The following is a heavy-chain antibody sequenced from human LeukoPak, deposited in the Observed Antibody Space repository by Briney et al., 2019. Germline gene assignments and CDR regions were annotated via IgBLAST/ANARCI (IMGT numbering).Heavy chain of an antibody. Sequence: PSETLSLTCTVSGGSINSYSWSWIRQPPGKGLEWIAYIYTGGSTNYNPSLESRVTISGDTSKNHSSLKLSSVTAADTAVYYCARHFPIKYSGYDNVFDPWGRGTLVTVSS. D-gene: IGHD5-12*01. CDR3: ARHFPIKYSGYDNVFDP. V-gene: IGHV4-4*09. CDR2: IYTGGST. CDR1: GGSINSYS. J-gene: IGHJ5*02.